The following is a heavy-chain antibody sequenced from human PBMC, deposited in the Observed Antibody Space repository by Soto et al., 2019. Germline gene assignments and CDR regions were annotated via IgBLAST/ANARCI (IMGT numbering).Heavy chain of an antibody. Sequence: EVQLLESGGGLVQPGGSLRLSCAASGFSFVNYAMNWVRQAPGKGLEWVSGLSGSGTSTYYADSVKGRFTISRDNSRDTLFLQMNSLTADEEAVYYCTKATTNGGWFNPFNSWVQAALVTVSS. CDR1: GFSFVNYA. CDR2: LSGSGTST. V-gene: IGHV3-23*01. D-gene: IGHD6-19*01. CDR3: TKATTNGGWFNPFNS. J-gene: IGHJ4*02.